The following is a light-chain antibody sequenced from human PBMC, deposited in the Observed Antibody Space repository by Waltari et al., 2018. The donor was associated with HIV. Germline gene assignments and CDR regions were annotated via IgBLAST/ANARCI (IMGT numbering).Light chain of an antibody. V-gene: IGKV3-11*01. CDR3: KQRSNWPPIA. CDR1: QSVSSY. J-gene: IGKJ5*01. Sequence: IVLTQSPATLSLSPGERATLSCRASQSVSSYLAWYQQKPGQAPRLLIYDASDGATGIPARVGGSGSGADFTITSGSLEPQDFAVDCSKQRSNWPPIAFGQGTRLEVK. CDR2: DAS.